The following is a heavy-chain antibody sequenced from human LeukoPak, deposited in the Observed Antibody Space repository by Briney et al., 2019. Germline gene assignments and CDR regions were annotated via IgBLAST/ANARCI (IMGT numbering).Heavy chain of an antibody. CDR1: GFTFRSYA. CDR2: ISGSGGST. V-gene: IGHV3-23*01. Sequence: PGGSLRLSCAASGFTFRSYAMSWVPQAPGKGLEWVSAISGSGGSTYYADSVKGRFTISRENSKNTLYLQMNSLRAEDTAVYHCAKSEYCTNGVCYNGIVDYWGQGTLGTVSS. D-gene: IGHD2-8*01. CDR3: AKSEYCTNGVCYNGIVDY. J-gene: IGHJ4*02.